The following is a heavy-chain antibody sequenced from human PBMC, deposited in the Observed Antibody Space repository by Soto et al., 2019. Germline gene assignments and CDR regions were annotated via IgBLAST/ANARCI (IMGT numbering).Heavy chain of an antibody. J-gene: IGHJ3*02. D-gene: IGHD6-19*01. CDR2: VFSSGST. Sequence: PSETLSLTCTVSGFSIRTYYWSWLRQPPGGGIEWIGYVFSSGSTNYNPSLKSRLTISIDMSNNQFYLRLSSVTAADTAVYYCARVRGWPHDAFDIWGLGTPVTVSS. V-gene: IGHV4-59*01. CDR3: ARVRGWPHDAFDI. CDR1: GFSIRTYY.